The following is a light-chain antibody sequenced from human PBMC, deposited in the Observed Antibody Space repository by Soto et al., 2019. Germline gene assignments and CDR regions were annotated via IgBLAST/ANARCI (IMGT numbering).Light chain of an antibody. Sequence: QSALTQPASVSGSPGQSITISCTGTSSDVGGYDYVSWYQQHPAKTPKLIIFEVSKRPSGVPDRFSGSRSGNTASLTVSGLQAEDEADYYCSSFAGSPVVFGGGTKLTVL. CDR1: SSDVGGYDY. CDR2: EVS. J-gene: IGLJ2*01. V-gene: IGLV2-8*01. CDR3: SSFAGSPVV.